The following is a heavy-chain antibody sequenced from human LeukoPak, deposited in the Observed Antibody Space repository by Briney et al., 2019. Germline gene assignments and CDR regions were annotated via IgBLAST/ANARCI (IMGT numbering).Heavy chain of an antibody. CDR2: ISGSGRDT. CDR3: AKGHLETSMAYDY. Sequence: GGSLRLSCAASGFDFNFFAMNWVRQTPGEGLEWVSGISGSGRDTFYADSVKGRFTVSRDNSRNTLYLQLNSLTADDTAVYYCAKGHLETSMAYDYWGQGTQVTVSS. J-gene: IGHJ4*02. D-gene: IGHD5-24*01. CDR1: GFDFNFFA. V-gene: IGHV3-23*01.